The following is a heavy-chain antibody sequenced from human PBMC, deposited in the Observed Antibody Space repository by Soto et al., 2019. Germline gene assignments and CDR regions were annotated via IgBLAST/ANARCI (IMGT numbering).Heavy chain of an antibody. Sequence: SETLSLTCTVSGGSISSISYYWGWIRQPPGKGLEWIGSIYYSGSTNYNPSLKSRVTISVDTSKNQFSLKLSSVTAVDTAVYYCARKSYLLDFDPWGQGTLVTVSS. CDR3: ARKSYLLDFDP. V-gene: IGHV4-39*07. J-gene: IGHJ5*02. CDR1: GGSISSISYY. CDR2: IYYSGST. D-gene: IGHD2-15*01.